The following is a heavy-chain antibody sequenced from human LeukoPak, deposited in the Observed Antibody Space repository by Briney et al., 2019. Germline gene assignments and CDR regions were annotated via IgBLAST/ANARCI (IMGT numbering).Heavy chain of an antibody. J-gene: IGHJ4*02. V-gene: IGHV3-23*01. CDR2: ISGSGGTT. CDR3: AKDSVGALYYFDY. Sequence: GGSLRLSCAASGFTFSSYAMTWVRQAPGKGLEWVLAISGSGGTTYYADSVKGRFTISRDNSKNTLYLQMNSLRAEDTAVYYCAKDSVGALYYFDYWGQGTLVTVSS. CDR1: GFTFSSYA. D-gene: IGHD1-26*01.